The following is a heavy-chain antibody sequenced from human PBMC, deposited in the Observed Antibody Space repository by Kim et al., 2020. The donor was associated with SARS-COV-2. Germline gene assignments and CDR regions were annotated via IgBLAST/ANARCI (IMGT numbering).Heavy chain of an antibody. CDR1: GFTFSDST. CDR2: IQRKANSYAT. D-gene: IGHD3-10*01. V-gene: IGHV3-73*01. J-gene: IGHJ3*02. Sequence: GGSLRLSCAASGFTFSDSTIHWVRQAPGKGLEWVGRIQRKANSYATAYGASVKDRFTISRDDSKNTAYLQMNSLKTEDTAVYYCLRRGVASGDAFDIWGQGTMVTVSS. CDR3: LRRGVASGDAFDI.